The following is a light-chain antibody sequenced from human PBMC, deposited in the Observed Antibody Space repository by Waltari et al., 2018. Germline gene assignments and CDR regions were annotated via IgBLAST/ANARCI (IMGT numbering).Light chain of an antibody. Sequence: QSALTQPASVSGSPGQSITISCTGTTSDVGTYNYVSWYQQHPVKVPKRLIYEVSSRPSGVSDRFSGSKSGNTASLTSPGLQAEDEADYYCSSYTSRNTVVFGGGTKLTVL. CDR1: TSDVGTYNY. CDR3: SSYTSRNTVV. V-gene: IGLV2-14*01. CDR2: EVS. J-gene: IGLJ2*01.